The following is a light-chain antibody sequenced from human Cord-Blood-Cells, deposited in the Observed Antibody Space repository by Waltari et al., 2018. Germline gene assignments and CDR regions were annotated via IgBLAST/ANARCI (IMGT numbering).Light chain of an antibody. J-gene: IGKJ3*01. CDR1: QSISSY. V-gene: IGKV1-39*01. CDR3: QQSYSTPLT. CDR2: AAS. Sequence: DIQMTQSPSSLSASVGDRVTITCRASQSISSYLNWYQQKPGKAPQLLIYAASSLQSGVPSRFSGSGSGTDFTLTISSLQPEDFATYYCQQSYSTPLTFGPGTKVVIK.